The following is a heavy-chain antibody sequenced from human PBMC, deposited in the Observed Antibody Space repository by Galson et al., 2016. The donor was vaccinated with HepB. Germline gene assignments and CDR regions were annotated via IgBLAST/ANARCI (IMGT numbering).Heavy chain of an antibody. CDR3: ARSGSYTGFDP. D-gene: IGHD3-10*01. J-gene: IGHJ5*02. Sequence: SETLSLTCIVSGGAVSSGSHYWSWIRQPPGKGLEWIGYVYYQGTTNYNPSLESRVTISVETSKNQFSLNLSSVTAADTAVYYCARSGSYTGFDPWGQGKLVHVSS. CDR1: GGAVSSGSHY. V-gene: IGHV4-61*01. CDR2: VYYQGTT.